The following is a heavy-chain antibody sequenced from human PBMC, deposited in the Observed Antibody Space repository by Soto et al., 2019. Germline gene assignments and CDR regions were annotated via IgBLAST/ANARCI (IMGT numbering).Heavy chain of an antibody. V-gene: IGHV4-34*01. CDR3: ARGGIAHWAYFYYMDV. D-gene: IGHD6-13*01. Sequence: SETLCLTCVVTGGSLIDYFWSWIRQPPGMALEWIGEINHLGSINYNPSLKSRVTMSVDTSKNQFSLTLNSVTAADTATYYCARGGIAHWAYFYYMDVWDRGTTVT. J-gene: IGHJ6*03. CDR1: GGSLIDYF. CDR2: INHLGSI.